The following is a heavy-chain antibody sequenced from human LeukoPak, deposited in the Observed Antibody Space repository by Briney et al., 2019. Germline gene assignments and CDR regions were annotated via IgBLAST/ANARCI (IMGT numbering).Heavy chain of an antibody. CDR2: INAGNGNT. Sequence: ASVKVSCKASGYTFTSYAMHWVRQAPGQRLEWMGWINAGNGNTKYSQKFQGRVTITRDTSASTAYMELSSLRSEDAAVYYCARDRQYCTNGVCPTGWFDPWGQGTLVTVSS. CDR3: ARDRQYCTNGVCPTGWFDP. D-gene: IGHD2-8*01. CDR1: GYTFTSYA. V-gene: IGHV1-3*01. J-gene: IGHJ5*02.